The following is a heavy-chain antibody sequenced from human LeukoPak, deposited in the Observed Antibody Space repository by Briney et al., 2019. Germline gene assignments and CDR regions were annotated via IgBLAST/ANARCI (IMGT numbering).Heavy chain of an antibody. CDR2: INPNSGGT. V-gene: IGHV1-2*02. CDR1: GYIFSGFY. J-gene: IGHJ5*02. CDR3: ARRRADGSSQPRTKPYNWFDP. D-gene: IGHD6-13*01. Sequence: ASVKVSCKASGYIFSGFYIHWVRQAPGQGLEWMGWINPNSGGTNYAQKFQGRVTMTRDTSISTAYMELSRLRSDDTAVYYCARRRADGSSQPRTKPYNWFDPWGQGTLVTVSS.